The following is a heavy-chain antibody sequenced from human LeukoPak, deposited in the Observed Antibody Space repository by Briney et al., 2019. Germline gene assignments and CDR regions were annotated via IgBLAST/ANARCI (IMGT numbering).Heavy chain of an antibody. Sequence: SETLSLTCTVSGGSIRSYYWSWIRQPPGKGLEWIGYIYYSGSTNYNPSLKSRVTISVDTSKNQFSLKLNSVTAADTAVYYCARTPAMYYDYVWGSYSHWFDPWGQGTLVTVSS. V-gene: IGHV4-59*08. D-gene: IGHD3-16*01. CDR3: ARTPAMYYDYVWGSYSHWFDP. CDR1: GGSIRSYY. J-gene: IGHJ5*02. CDR2: IYYSGST.